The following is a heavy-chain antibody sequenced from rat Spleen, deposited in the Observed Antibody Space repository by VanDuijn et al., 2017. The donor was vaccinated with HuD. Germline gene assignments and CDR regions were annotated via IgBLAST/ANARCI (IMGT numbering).Heavy chain of an antibody. Sequence: EVQLVESGGGLVQPGRSLKLSCAASGFTFSDYYMAWVRQAPKKGLEWVASISYEGSSTYYGDSVKGRFTISRDNAKSTLYLQMNSLRSEDTATYYCARHVYFDYWGQGVMVTVSS. CDR1: GFTFSDYY. CDR3: ARHVYFDY. V-gene: IGHV5-22*01. J-gene: IGHJ2*01. CDR2: ISYEGSST.